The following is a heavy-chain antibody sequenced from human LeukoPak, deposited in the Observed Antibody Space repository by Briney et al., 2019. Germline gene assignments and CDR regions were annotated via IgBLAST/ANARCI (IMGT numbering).Heavy chain of an antibody. J-gene: IGHJ5*02. CDR2: INHSGNT. V-gene: IGHV4-34*01. D-gene: IGHD6-13*01. CDR3: GRGGRRSAGTVTP. CDR1: GESFSGFY. Sequence: SETLSLTCAVYGESFSGFYWSWIRQTPGKGLEWTGEINHSGNTNYNPSLKSRVTISADTSKNQFSLKATSVTAADTAVYYCGRGGRRSAGTVTPWGQGTLVTVSS.